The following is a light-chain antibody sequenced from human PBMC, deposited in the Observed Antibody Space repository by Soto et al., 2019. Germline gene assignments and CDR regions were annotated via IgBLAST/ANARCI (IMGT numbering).Light chain of an antibody. CDR3: QFYGSSLIT. CDR1: QSVTSNY. Sequence: EIVLTQSPGTLSSSPGERVTLSCRASQSVTSNYLAWYQQKPGQSPRLLIFGASIRDTGLPDRFSGSGSGTDFTLTISRLEPEDFAIYYCQFYGSSLITFGQGTRLEIK. V-gene: IGKV3-20*01. J-gene: IGKJ5*01. CDR2: GAS.